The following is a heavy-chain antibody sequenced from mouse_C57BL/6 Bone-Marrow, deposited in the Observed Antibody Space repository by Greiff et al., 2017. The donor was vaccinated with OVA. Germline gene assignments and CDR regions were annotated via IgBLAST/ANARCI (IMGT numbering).Heavy chain of an antibody. Sequence: VQLQQPGAELVKPGASVKLSCKASGYTFTSYWMHWVKQRPGQGLEWIGMIHPNSGSTNYNEKFKSKATLTVDKSSSTPYMQLSSLTSEDSAVEYCARGKTGWVAYWGQGTLVTVSA. J-gene: IGHJ3*01. CDR3: ARGKTGWVAY. CDR1: GYTFTSYW. V-gene: IGHV1-64*01. CDR2: IHPNSGST.